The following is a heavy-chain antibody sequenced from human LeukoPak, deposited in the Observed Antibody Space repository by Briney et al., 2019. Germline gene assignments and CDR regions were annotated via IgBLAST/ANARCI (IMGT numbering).Heavy chain of an antibody. CDR3: ARDRRGGYDWSFDY. CDR1: GFTFTSYG. V-gene: IGHV3-33*01. J-gene: IGHJ4*02. D-gene: IGHD5-12*01. Sequence: GGSVTLFCAASGFTFTSYGMHWVRQAPGKGLEWVAVVWYDGRHKYYADSVKGRFTISRDNSKSTLYLQMDSLRAEDTAVYYCARDRRGGYDWSFDYWGQDTLDPVSS. CDR2: VWYDGRHK.